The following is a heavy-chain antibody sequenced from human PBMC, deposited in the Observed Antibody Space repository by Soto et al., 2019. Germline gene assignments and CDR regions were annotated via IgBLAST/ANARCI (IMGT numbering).Heavy chain of an antibody. CDR3: ARVPYYDILTGYSNYGMDV. CDR2: IIPILGIA. CDR1: GGTFSSYT. J-gene: IGHJ6*02. V-gene: IGHV1-69*02. D-gene: IGHD3-9*01. Sequence: QVQLVQSGAEVKKPGSSVKVSGKASGGTFSSYTISWVRQAPGQGLEWMGRIIPILGIANYAQKFQGRVTITANKSTSTAYMELSSLRSEDTAVYHCARVPYYDILTGYSNYGMDVWGQGTTVTVSS.